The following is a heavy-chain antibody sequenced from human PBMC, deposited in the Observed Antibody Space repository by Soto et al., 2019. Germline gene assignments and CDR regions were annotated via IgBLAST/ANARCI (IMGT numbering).Heavy chain of an antibody. CDR3: AKGGSSGYYFDY. CDR2: ISGSGGST. D-gene: IGHD6-19*01. CDR1: GFTFSSYA. V-gene: IGHV3-23*01. J-gene: IGHJ4*02. Sequence: DVQLLESGGGLVQPGGSLRLSCAASGFTFSSYAMSWVRQAAGKWLEWVSAISGSGGSTYYADSVKGRFTISRDNSKNTLYLQMNSLRAEDTAVYYCAKGGSSGYYFDYWGQGTLVTVSS.